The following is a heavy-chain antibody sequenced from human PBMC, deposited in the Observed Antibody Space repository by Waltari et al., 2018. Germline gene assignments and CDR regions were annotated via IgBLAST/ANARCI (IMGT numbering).Heavy chain of an antibody. J-gene: IGHJ4*02. CDR3: ASDGLTGTTFDY. D-gene: IGHD1-20*01. CDR2: FGGSGGA. Sequence: QVQLQESGPAVVKPSETLSLTCAVSGGSISSSDWWSWIRQSPGKGLGWIWGTFGGSGGAEYNPSLKSRVTISEDTSKNQFSLKLSSVTTANTAVYYCASDGLTGTTFDYWGQGVLVTVSS. CDR1: GGSISSSDW. V-gene: IGHV4-4*02.